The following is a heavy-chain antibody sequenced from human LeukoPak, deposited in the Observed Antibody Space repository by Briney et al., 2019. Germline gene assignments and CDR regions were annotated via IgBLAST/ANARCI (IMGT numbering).Heavy chain of an antibody. CDR1: GYTFSSHG. V-gene: IGHV1-3*01. D-gene: IGHD3-16*01. J-gene: IGHJ4*02. CDR2: INGGNGNT. CDR3: ARAAGPGDYIMDY. Sequence: ASVKVSCKTSGYTFSSHGMHWVRQAPGQRLEWMGLINGGNGNTEYSQKYQGRVTITQDTSATTEYMELSSLRSEDTAVYYCARAAGPGDYIMDYWGQGTLVTVSS.